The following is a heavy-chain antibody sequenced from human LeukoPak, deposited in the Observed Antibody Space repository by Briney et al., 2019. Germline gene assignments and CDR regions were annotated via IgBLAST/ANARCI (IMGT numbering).Heavy chain of an antibody. CDR1: GGSINSGSYS. CDR2: IHISGST. CDR3: ARADRSGYFGNVVAFDI. J-gene: IGHJ3*02. D-gene: IGHD3-22*01. V-gene: IGHV4-61*02. Sequence: PSQTLSLTCIVSGGSINSGSYSWTWIRQPAGKGLEWIGRIHISGSTDYTPSLKSRVTISVDTSKNQFSLKLSSVTAADTAVYYCARADRSGYFGNVVAFDIWGQGTMVTVSS.